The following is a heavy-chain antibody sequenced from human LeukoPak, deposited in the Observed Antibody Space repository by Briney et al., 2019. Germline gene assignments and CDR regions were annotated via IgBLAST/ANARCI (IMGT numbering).Heavy chain of an antibody. CDR2: ISGSGGST. D-gene: IGHD3-10*01. Sequence: PGGSLRLSCAASGFTFSSYAMSWVRQAPGKGLEWVSAISGSGGSTYYADSVKGRFTISRDNSKNTLYLQMNSLRAEDTAVYYCAKRWGFGELPKIDPGFDYWGQGTLVTVSS. CDR3: AKRWGFGELPKIDPGFDY. CDR1: GFTFSSYA. J-gene: IGHJ4*02. V-gene: IGHV3-23*01.